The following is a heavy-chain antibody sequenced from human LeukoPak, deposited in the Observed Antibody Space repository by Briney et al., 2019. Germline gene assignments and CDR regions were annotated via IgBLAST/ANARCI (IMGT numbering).Heavy chain of an antibody. D-gene: IGHD3-9*01. J-gene: IGHJ5*02. CDR1: GYTFTSYG. CDR2: ISAYNGNT. CDR3: ARDYDILTGYYKGLCP. V-gene: IGHV1-18*01. Sequence: ASVKVSCKATGYTFTSYGISWVRQAPGQGLEWMGWISAYNGNTNYAQKLQGRVTMTTDTSTSTAYMELRSLRSDDTAVYYCARDYDILTGYYKGLCPWGQGTLVTVSS.